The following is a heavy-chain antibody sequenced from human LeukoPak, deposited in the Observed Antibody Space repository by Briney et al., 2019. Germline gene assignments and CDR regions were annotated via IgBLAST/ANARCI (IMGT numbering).Heavy chain of an antibody. CDR2: IYTSGST. V-gene: IGHV4-61*02. CDR3: ARIAVAGGDY. Sequence: SETLSLTCTVSGGSISSGSYYWSWIRQPAGKGLEWIERIYTSGSTNYNPSLKSRVTISVDTSKNQFSLKMSSVTAAETGVYYCARIAVAGGDYWGQGTLVTVSS. D-gene: IGHD6-19*01. J-gene: IGHJ4*02. CDR1: GGSISSGSYY.